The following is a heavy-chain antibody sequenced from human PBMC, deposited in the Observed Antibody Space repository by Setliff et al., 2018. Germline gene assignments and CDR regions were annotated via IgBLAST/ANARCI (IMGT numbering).Heavy chain of an antibody. D-gene: IGHD1-1*01. Sequence: PSETLSLTCSVSGGSISNSDYYWDWIRQPPGKGLEWIGRVYYSGDTYYIPSLLSRVTISVDTSKNQFSLKLSSVTAADTAVYYCVREGYSEYFQDWGRGTLVTVSS. V-gene: IGHV4-39*07. J-gene: IGHJ1*01. CDR2: VYYSGDT. CDR3: VREGYSEYFQD. CDR1: GGSISNSDYY.